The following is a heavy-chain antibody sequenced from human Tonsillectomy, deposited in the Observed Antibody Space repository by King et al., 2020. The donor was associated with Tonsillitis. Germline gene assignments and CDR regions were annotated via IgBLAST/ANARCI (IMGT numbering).Heavy chain of an antibody. CDR2: IYYSGST. V-gene: IGHV4-30-4*01. CDR1: GGSISSGDYY. J-gene: IGHJ4*02. D-gene: IGHD2-8*01. CDR3: ASARMVGQVDY. Sequence: VQLQESGPGLVKPSQTLSLTCTVSGGSISSGDYYWSWIRQPPGKGLEWIGYIYYSGSTYYNPSLKSRVTISVDKTKNQFSLKMSSVTAADTAVYYCASARMVGQVDYWGQGTLVTVSS.